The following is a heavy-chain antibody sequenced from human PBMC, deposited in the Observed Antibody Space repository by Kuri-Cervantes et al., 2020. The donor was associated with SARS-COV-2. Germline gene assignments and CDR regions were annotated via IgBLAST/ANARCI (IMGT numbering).Heavy chain of an antibody. Sequence: GGSLRLSCVASGLNFSTYGMHWVRQAPGKGLEWVAVISYDGSKKYYGDPVKGRFTISRDNSKNILYLQMNSLRPDDTAVYFCVTLPRSGPGRSQRWFSVWFDPWGQGTPVTVSS. CDR3: VTLPRSGPGRSQRWFSVWFDP. CDR2: ISYDGSKK. J-gene: IGHJ5*02. D-gene: IGHD3-10*01. V-gene: IGHV3-30*03. CDR1: GLNFSTYG.